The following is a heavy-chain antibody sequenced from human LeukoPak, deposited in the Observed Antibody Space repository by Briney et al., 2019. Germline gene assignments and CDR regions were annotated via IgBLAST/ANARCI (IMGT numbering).Heavy chain of an antibody. J-gene: IGHJ4*02. V-gene: IGHV3-48*03. CDR3: AKDGRDYFVSGSHYRGVPALDY. Sequence: GGSLRLSCAASGFTFSSYEMNWVRQAPGKGLEWVSYISSSGSTIYYADSVKGRFTMSRDNSKNTLFLQMNSLRAEDTAVYYCAKDGRDYFVSGSHYRGVPALDYWGQGTLVTVSS. CDR1: GFTFSSYE. CDR2: ISSSGSTI. D-gene: IGHD3-10*01.